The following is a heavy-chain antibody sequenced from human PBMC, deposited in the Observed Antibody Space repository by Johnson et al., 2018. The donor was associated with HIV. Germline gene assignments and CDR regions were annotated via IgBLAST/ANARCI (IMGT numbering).Heavy chain of an antibody. D-gene: IGHD6-13*01. J-gene: IGHJ3*02. V-gene: IGHV3-30-3*01. CDR2: ISYDGSNK. Sequence: VQVVESGGGVVQPGRSLRLSCAASGFTFSSYAMHWVRQAPGTGLEWVAVISYDGSNKYYADSVKGRFTISRDNSKNTLYLQMNSLRAEYTAVYYCAKGSSSWPNDAFDIWGQGTMVTVSS. CDR1: GFTFSSYA. CDR3: AKGSSSWPNDAFDI.